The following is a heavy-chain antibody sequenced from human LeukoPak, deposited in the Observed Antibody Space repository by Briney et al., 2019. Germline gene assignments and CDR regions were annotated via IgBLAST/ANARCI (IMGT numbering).Heavy chain of an antibody. CDR3: ARDNSYGPDYYFDY. CDR1: GGSISIYY. J-gene: IGHJ4*02. V-gene: IGHV4-4*07. D-gene: IGHD5-18*01. Sequence: SETLSLTCTVSGGSISIYYWSWIRQPAGKGLEWIGRIYTSGSTNYNPSLKSRVTMSVDTSKNQFSLKLSSVTAADTAVYYCARDNSYGPDYYFDYWGQGTLVTVSS. CDR2: IYTSGST.